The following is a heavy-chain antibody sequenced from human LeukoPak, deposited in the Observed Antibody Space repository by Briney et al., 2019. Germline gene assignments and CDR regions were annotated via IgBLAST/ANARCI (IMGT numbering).Heavy chain of an antibody. CDR3: ARSPTSWYFDY. Sequence: GGSLRLSCAASGFTFSSAWMSWVRQAPGKGLGWVANIKQDGSEKYYVDSVKGRFTISRDNSKNTLYLQMNSLRPEDTSVYYCARSPTSWYFDYWGQGTLVTVSS. V-gene: IGHV3-7*01. CDR2: IKQDGSEK. CDR1: GFTFSSAW. D-gene: IGHD2-2*01. J-gene: IGHJ4*02.